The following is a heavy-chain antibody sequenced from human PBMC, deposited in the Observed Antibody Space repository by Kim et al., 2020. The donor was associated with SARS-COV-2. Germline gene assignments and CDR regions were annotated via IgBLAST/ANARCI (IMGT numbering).Heavy chain of an antibody. V-gene: IGHV4-31*03. D-gene: IGHD3-10*01. Sequence: SETLSLTCTVSGGSISSGGYYWSWIRQHPGKGLEWIGYIYYSGSTYYNPSLKSRVTISVDTSKNQFSLKLSSVTAADTAVYYCARGKVDGVRGVIITLMGGKNFDYWGQGTLVTVSS. CDR1: GGSISSGGYY. CDR2: IYYSGST. J-gene: IGHJ4*02. CDR3: ARGKVDGVRGVIITLMGGKNFDY.